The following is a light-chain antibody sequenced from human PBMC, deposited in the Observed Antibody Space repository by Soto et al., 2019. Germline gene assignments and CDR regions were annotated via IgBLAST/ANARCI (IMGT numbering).Light chain of an antibody. V-gene: IGKV1-5*01. CDR1: QSISSW. CDR2: DAS. Sequence: DIQMTQSPSTLSASVGDRVTITCRASQSISSWLAWYQQKPGKAPKLLIYDASSLESGVPSRFSGSGSDTDFTLTINNLQPDDFGTYHCQQYNRYSLTFGGGTKVEIK. J-gene: IGKJ4*01. CDR3: QQYNRYSLT.